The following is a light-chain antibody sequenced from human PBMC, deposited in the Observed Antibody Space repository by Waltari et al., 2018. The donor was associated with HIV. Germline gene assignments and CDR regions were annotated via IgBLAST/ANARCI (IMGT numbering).Light chain of an antibody. CDR3: QQYNSDFYT. CDR1: QNINSL. V-gene: IGKV1-5*03. CDR2: KAS. Sequence: DIRITQYPSTLSASVRARVTITCRASQNINSLLTWYHQRPGKAPRLLIHKASNLEFGVPSRFSGGGSGTEFNLTIDSLQPEDFATYYCQQYNSDFYTFGQGTKV. J-gene: IGKJ3*01.